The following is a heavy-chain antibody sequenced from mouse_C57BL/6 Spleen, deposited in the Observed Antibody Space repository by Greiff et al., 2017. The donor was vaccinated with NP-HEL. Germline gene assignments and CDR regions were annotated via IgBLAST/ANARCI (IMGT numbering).Heavy chain of an antibody. CDR1: GYTFTSYW. CDR2: INPSNGGT. Sequence: QVQLQQPGTELVKPGASVKLSCKASGYTFTSYWMHWVKQRPGQGLEWIGNINPSNGGTNYNAKFKSKATLTVDKSSSTAYMQLSSLTSEDSAVYYCAHYGSSYGNFDYWGQGTTLTVSS. CDR3: AHYGSSYGNFDY. D-gene: IGHD1-1*01. J-gene: IGHJ2*01. V-gene: IGHV1-53*01.